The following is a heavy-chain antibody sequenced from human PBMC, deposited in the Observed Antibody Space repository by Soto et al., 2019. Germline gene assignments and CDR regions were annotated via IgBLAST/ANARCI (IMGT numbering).Heavy chain of an antibody. CDR3: AKDSSGSYLLDY. V-gene: IGHV3-43*01. Sequence: EVQLVASGGVVVQPGGSLRLSCAASGFTFDDYTMHWVRQAPGKGLEWVSLISWDGGSTYYADSVKGRFTISRDNSKNSLYLQMNSLRTEDTALYYCAKDSSGSYLLDYWGQGTLVTVSS. CDR2: ISWDGGST. CDR1: GFTFDDYT. J-gene: IGHJ4*02. D-gene: IGHD1-26*01.